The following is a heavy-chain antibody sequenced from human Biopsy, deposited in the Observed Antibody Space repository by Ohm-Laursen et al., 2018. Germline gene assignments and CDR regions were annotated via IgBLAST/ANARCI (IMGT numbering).Heavy chain of an antibody. CDR3: ARHSFGSGRDF. CDR2: IHYTGHI. CDR1: GDTISTYY. J-gene: IGHJ4*02. V-gene: IGHV4-59*08. Sequence: GTLSLTCTVSGDTISTYYWNWVRQTPGKGLEWIGYIHYTGHIRINPSLNSRATISVDTSKDQFSLKLSSLTAADTAVYYCARHSFGSGRDFWGQGTLVTVSS. D-gene: IGHD3-10*01.